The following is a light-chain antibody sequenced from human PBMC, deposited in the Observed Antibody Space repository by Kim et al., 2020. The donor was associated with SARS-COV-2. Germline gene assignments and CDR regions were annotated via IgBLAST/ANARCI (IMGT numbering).Light chain of an antibody. CDR2: DAS. J-gene: IGKJ4*01. CDR1: QSVSSY. V-gene: IGKV3-11*01. Sequence: PATLSMSPGERATLSCWASQSVSSYLAWYQQKPGQAPRLLIYDASNRATGIPARFSGSGSGTDFTLTISSLEPEDFAVYYCQQLTFGGGTKVDIK. CDR3: QQLT.